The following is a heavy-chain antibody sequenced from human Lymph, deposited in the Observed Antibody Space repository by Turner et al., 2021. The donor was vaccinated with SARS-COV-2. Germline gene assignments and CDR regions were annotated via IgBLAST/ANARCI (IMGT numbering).Heavy chain of an antibody. D-gene: IGHD1-1*01. CDR2: ISATGINT. CDR1: GFSFSSYA. CDR3: AKDPNWYVLSAVDY. J-gene: IGHJ4*02. Sequence: EVQLLESGGGLVQPGGSLRLSCAASGFSFSSYAMSWVRQAPGKGLEWVSGISATGINTYYADSVKGRLTISRDKSKNTLYLQMNSLRAEDTALYYCAKDPNWYVLSAVDYWGQGTLVTVSS. V-gene: IGHV3-23*01.